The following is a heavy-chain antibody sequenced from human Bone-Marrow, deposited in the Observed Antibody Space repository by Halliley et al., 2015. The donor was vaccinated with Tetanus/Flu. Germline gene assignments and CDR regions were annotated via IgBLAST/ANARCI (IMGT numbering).Heavy chain of an antibody. V-gene: IGHV3-53*04. CDR2: YAGGAT. D-gene: IGHD3-10*01. Sequence: YAGGATYYADSVKGRFTISRHISQSTLSLQVNSLRPEDTAVYYCARGSVGGTYHEYYFDSWGQGTLVTVSS. J-gene: IGHJ4*02. CDR3: ARGSVGGTYHEYYFDS.